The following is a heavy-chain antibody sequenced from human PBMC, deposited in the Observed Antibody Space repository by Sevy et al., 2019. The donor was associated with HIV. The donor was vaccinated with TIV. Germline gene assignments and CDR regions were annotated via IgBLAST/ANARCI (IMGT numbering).Heavy chain of an antibody. V-gene: IGHV3-33*01. CDR3: ARDYGDYVGGGYFDY. CDR2: IWYDGANK. CDR1: GFTFSSFG. J-gene: IGHJ4*01. D-gene: IGHD4-17*01. Sequence: GGSLRLSCAASGFTFSSFGMHWVRQTPGKGLEWVAIIWYDGANKYYAESVRGRFTISRDNFKNTLYLQRDSLTAEDTAVYYCARDYGDYVGGGYFDYWGHGTLVTVSS.